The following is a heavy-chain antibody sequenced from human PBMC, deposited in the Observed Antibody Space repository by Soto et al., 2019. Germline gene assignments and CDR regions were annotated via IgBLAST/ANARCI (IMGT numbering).Heavy chain of an antibody. CDR3: ARQTRSPQGWFDP. Sequence: PGGSLRLSCAASGFTFSDYYMSWIRQAPGKGLEWVSYISSSSSYTNYADSVKGRFTISRDNAKNSLYLQMNSLRAEDTAVYYCARQTRSPQGWFDPWGQGTLVTVSS. V-gene: IGHV3-11*06. CDR1: GFTFSDYY. CDR2: ISSSSSYT. J-gene: IGHJ5*02.